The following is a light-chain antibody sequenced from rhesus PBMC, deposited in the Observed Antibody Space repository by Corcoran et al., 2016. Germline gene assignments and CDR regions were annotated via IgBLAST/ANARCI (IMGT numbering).Light chain of an antibody. CDR1: QGISKY. CDR3: QQHNSYPLT. CDR2: DAS. Sequence: DIQMTQSPSSLSASVGDTVTITCQASQGISKYLAWYQQKPGKAPNLLIYDASTLQSGVPSRFSGSGSGTEFTLTISSLQPEDFATDYCQQHNSYPLTFGGGTKVELK. V-gene: IGKV1-25*01. J-gene: IGKJ4*01.